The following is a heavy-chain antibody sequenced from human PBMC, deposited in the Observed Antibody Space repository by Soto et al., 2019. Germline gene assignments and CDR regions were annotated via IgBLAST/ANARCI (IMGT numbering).Heavy chain of an antibody. D-gene: IGHD6-13*01. CDR2: IYHSGST. V-gene: IGHV4-4*02. CDR3: ARGWGIAAAGSDY. Sequence: QGQLQESGPGLVKPSGTLSLTCAISGGSISSSSWWSWVRQLPGKGLEWIGEIYHSGSTNYNPTRNIRVTISVDKSKNQFSLKLTSVTAADTDVYYCARGWGIAAAGSDYWGQGTLVTVSS. J-gene: IGHJ4*02. CDR1: GGSISSSSW.